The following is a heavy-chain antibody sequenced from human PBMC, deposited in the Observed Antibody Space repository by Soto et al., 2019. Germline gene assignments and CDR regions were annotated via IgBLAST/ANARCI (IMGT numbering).Heavy chain of an antibody. CDR2: ISTYNGNT. D-gene: IGHD2-15*01. CDR3: ARGFRVAATRWWFDP. J-gene: IGHJ5*02. CDR1: GYTFTSYD. V-gene: IGHV1-18*01. Sequence: EASVKVSFKASGYTFTSYDISWVRQAPGQGLEWMGWISTYNGNTNYAQKLQGRVTMTTDTSTSTAYMELRSLRSDDTAVYYCARGFRVAATRWWFDPWGQGTLVTVSS.